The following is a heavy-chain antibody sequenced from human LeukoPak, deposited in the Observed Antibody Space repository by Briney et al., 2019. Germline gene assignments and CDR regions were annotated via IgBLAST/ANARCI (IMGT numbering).Heavy chain of an antibody. V-gene: IGHV4-39*01. J-gene: IGHJ4*02. CDR3: ASFGYNSGWLDY. CDR2: IDYSGST. D-gene: IGHD6-19*01. CDR1: GGSISSGSYY. Sequence: SETLSLTCTVSGGSISSGSYYWGWIRQPPGKGLEWIGSIDYSGSTYYNPSLKSRVTISVDTSKNQLSLKLSSVTAADTAVYYCASFGYNSGWLDYWGQGTLVTVSS.